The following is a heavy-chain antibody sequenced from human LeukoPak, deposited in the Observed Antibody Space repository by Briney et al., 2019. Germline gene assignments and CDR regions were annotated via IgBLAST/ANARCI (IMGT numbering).Heavy chain of an antibody. V-gene: IGHV1-46*01. J-gene: IGHJ6*03. CDR3: ARRGNYYYYMDV. Sequence: GASVKVSCKASGYTFTSYYMHWVRQAPGQGLEWVGGIIPIFGTANYAQKFQGRVTMTRDMSTGTVYMELSSLRSEDTAVYYCARRGNYYYYMDVWGKGTPVTVSS. CDR2: IIPIFGTA. D-gene: IGHD3-16*01. CDR1: GYTFTSYY.